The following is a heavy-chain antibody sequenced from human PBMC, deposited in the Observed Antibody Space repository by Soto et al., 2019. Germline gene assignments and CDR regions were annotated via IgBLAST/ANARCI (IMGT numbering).Heavy chain of an antibody. D-gene: IGHD1-1*01. J-gene: IGHJ4*02. CDR1: GFIFGNYD. CDR3: ARDRRGYDSEADVFDY. V-gene: IGHV3-13*01. Sequence: VQLVDSGGGLAQPGESLRLSCAGSGFIFGNYDMHWVRQAPGKGLEWVSVIGSSGDTYYADSVKGRFTISRENAKNSFYLQLDSLRAEDTAVYYCARDRRGYDSEADVFDYWGQGTLVAVSS. CDR2: IGSSGDT.